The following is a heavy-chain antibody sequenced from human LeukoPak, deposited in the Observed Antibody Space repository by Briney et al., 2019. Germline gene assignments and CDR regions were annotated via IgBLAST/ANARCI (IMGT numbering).Heavy chain of an antibody. V-gene: IGHV1-18*01. J-gene: IGHJ6*02. CDR1: GYTFTSYG. Sequence: ASVKVSCKASGYTFTSYGISWVRQAPGQGPERMGWISAYNGNTNYAQKLQGRVTMTTDTSMSTAYMELRSLRSDDTAVYYCARDHPTSDWPANYYYYYGMDVWGQGTTVTVSS. D-gene: IGHD3-9*01. CDR2: ISAYNGNT. CDR3: ARDHPTSDWPANYYYYYGMDV.